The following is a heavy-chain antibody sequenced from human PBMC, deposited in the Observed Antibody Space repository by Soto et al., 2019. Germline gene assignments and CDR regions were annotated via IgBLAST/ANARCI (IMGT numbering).Heavy chain of an antibody. CDR1: GFTFSSYG. V-gene: IGHV3-30*18. J-gene: IGHJ6*02. CDR2: ISYDGSNK. CDR3: AKDLKGTGAATLLYYYYYGMDV. Sequence: QVQLVESGGGVVQPGRSLRLSCAASGFTFSSYGMHWVRQAPGKGLEWVAVISYDGSNKYYADSVKGRFTISRDNSKNTLYLQMNSLRAEDTAVYYCAKDLKGTGAATLLYYYYYGMDVWGQGTTVTVSS. D-gene: IGHD2-15*01.